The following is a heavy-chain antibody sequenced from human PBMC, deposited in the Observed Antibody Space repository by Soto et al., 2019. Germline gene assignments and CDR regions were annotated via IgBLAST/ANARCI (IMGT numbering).Heavy chain of an antibody. J-gene: IGHJ3*02. D-gene: IGHD2-2*01. Sequence: GGSLRLSCAASGFTFDDYAMHWVRQAPGKGLEWVSGISWNSGSIGYADSVKGRFTISRDNAKNSLYLQMNSLRAEDTALYYCAKDMWGYCSSTRCNDAFDICGPGTMLTGS. V-gene: IGHV3-9*01. CDR1: GFTFDDYA. CDR2: ISWNSGSI. CDR3: AKDMWGYCSSTRCNDAFDI.